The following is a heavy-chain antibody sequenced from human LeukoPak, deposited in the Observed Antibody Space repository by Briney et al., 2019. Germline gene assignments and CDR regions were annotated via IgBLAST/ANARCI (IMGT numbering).Heavy chain of an antibody. CDR2: ISGSGGST. Sequence: GGSLRLSCAASGFTFSSYAMSWVRQAPGKGLEWVSAISGSGGSTYYADSVKGRFTISRDNSKNTLYLQMNSLRAEDTAVYYCAKAQQWLDRYYYYYYYMDVWGKGTTVTVSS. V-gene: IGHV3-23*01. CDR3: AKAQQWLDRYYYYYYYMDV. D-gene: IGHD6-19*01. J-gene: IGHJ6*03. CDR1: GFTFSSYA.